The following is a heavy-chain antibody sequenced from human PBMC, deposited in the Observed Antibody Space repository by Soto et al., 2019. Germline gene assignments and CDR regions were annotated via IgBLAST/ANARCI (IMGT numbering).Heavy chain of an antibody. D-gene: IGHD1-26*01. V-gene: IGHV3-7*03. J-gene: IGHJ6*02. CDR3: ARESGLGATNYYYYYGMDV. Sequence: GGSLRLSCAASGFTFSSYWMSWVRQAPGKGLEWVANIKQDGSEKYYVDSVKGRFTISRDNAKNSLYLQMNSLRAEDTAVYYCARESGLGATNYYYYYGMDVWGQGTTVTVSS. CDR1: GFTFSSYW. CDR2: IKQDGSEK.